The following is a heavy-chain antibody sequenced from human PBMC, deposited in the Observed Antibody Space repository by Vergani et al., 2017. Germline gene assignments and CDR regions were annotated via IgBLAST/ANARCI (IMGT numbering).Heavy chain of an antibody. J-gene: IGHJ6*03. V-gene: IGHV3-33*01. CDR1: GFTFSSYG. Sequence: QVQLVESGGGVVQPGRSLRLSCAASGFTFSSYGMHWVRQAPGKGLEWVAVIWYDGSNKYYADSVKGRFTISRDNSKNTLYLQMNSLRAEDTAVYYCARARFGKIIAARSLGYMDVWGKGTTVTVSS. D-gene: IGHD6-6*01. CDR3: ARARFGKIIAARSLGYMDV. CDR2: IWYDGSNK.